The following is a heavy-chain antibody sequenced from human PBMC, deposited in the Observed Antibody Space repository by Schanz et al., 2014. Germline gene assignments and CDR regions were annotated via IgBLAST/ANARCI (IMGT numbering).Heavy chain of an antibody. J-gene: IGHJ4*02. CDR1: GDSVNSNY. Sequence: QVQLQESGPGLVKPSETLSLTCTVSGDSVNSNYWNWIRQSPGRGLEWIGHFYNPGSTNYNPSLKSRATISIDRPTTQVSRKLTSGTAADTAVYFCARNKYTSGWYYFDYWGQGVLVTVSS. CDR2: FYNPGST. CDR3: ARNKYTSGWYYFDY. D-gene: IGHD6-19*01. V-gene: IGHV4-59*08.